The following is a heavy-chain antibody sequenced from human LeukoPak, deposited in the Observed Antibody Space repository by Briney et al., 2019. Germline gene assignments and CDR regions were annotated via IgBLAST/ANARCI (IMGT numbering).Heavy chain of an antibody. D-gene: IGHD1-26*01. J-gene: IGHJ4*02. CDR1: GFSFSNYW. Sequence: GGSLRLSCAASGFSFSNYWMHWVRQAPGEGLVWVARINSDETGTSYADSVKGRFTISRDNAKNTLYLQMNSLIAEDTAVYYCARGGSLPDYWGQGTLVTVSS. CDR3: ARGGSLPDY. V-gene: IGHV3-74*01. CDR2: INSDETGT.